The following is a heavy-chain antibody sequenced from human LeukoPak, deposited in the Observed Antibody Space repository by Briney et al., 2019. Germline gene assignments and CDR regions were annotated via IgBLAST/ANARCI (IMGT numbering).Heavy chain of an antibody. V-gene: IGHV4-34*01. CDR1: GGSFSGYY. J-gene: IGHJ5*02. D-gene: IGHD3-10*01. CDR2: INHSGST. CDR3: AREGSYGSGSYYNLWFDP. Sequence: PSETLSLTCAVYGGSFSGYYWSWIRQPPGKGLEWIGEINHSGSTNYNPSLKSRVTISVDTSKNQFSLKLSSVTAADTAVYYCAREGSYGSGSYYNLWFDPWGQGTLVTASS.